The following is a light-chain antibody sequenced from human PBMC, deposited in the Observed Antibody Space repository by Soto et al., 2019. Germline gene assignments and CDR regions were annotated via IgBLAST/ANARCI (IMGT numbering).Light chain of an antibody. CDR2: EVT. Sequence: QSVLTQPASVSGSPGQSITISCTGTSSDVGFYSRVSWIQQHPGKTPKLMIYEVTNRPSGVSSRFSGSKSGNTASLTISGPQAGDGADYYGPPFTNTNTGVFGGGTKLTAL. CDR3: PPFTNTNTGV. CDR1: SSDVGFYSR. J-gene: IGLJ3*02. V-gene: IGLV2-14*01.